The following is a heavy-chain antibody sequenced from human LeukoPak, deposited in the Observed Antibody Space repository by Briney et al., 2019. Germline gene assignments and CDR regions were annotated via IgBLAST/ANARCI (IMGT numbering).Heavy chain of an antibody. Sequence: PGGSLRLSCAASGFTFSDYYMSWIRQAPGKGLEWVSYISSSGSTIYYADSVKGRFTISRENAKNSLYLQMNSLRAGDTAVYYCARSPPKIKNYYYMDVWGKGTTVTVSS. J-gene: IGHJ6*03. CDR3: ARSPPKIKNYYYMDV. D-gene: IGHD5-12*01. V-gene: IGHV3-11*04. CDR2: ISSSGSTI. CDR1: GFTFSDYY.